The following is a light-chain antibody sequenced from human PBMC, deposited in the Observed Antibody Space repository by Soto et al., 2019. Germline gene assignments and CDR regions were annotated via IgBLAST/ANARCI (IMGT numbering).Light chain of an antibody. V-gene: IGKV3-15*01. J-gene: IGKJ1*01. CDR3: QQYNNWPRT. CDR2: DAS. CDR1: QSISDT. Sequence: EIVMTQSPATLSVSPGGRATLSCRASQSISDTLAWYEQKPGRAPRLLIYDASTRATGIPARFSGRGSGTEFTLTISSLQSEDFALYYCQQYNNWPRTFGQGTKVDIK.